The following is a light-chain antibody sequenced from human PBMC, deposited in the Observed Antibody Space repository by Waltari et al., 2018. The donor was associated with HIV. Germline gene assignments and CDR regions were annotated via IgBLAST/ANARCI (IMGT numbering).Light chain of an antibody. CDR3: QQYDNLPF. Sequence: DIQMTQSPSSLSASVGDRVTITCQASQDISNYLNWYQQKPGKAPKLLIYDASNLETEVPSRFSGSGSGTDFTFTISSLQPEDIATYYCQQYDNLPFFGGGTKVEIK. CDR1: QDISNY. J-gene: IGKJ4*01. CDR2: DAS. V-gene: IGKV1-33*01.